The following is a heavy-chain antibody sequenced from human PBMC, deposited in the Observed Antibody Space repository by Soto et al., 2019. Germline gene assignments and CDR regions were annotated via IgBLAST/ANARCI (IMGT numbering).Heavy chain of an antibody. CDR1: GNTVTGYG. CDR3: ATGGGQTYGDFDC. J-gene: IGHJ4*02. V-gene: IGHV1-18*01. Sequence: VQLLQSGAEVKKPGASVKVSCKASGNTVTGYGLSWVRQAPGQGLEWMGWISSYNGNTRYAQKFQGRVSMTTDTSTNTGSMELRSLTSDDTAVYYCATGGGQTYGDFDCWGQGTLVTVSS. D-gene: IGHD2-8*01. CDR2: ISSYNGNT.